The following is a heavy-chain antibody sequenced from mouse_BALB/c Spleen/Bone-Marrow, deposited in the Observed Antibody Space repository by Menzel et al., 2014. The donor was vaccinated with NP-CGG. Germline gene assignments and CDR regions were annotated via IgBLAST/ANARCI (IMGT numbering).Heavy chain of an antibody. CDR2: IRNKANGYTT. D-gene: IGHD1-1*01. Sequence: EVKLVESGGGLVQPGGSLRLSCATSGFTFTDYYMNWVRQPPGKALEWLGFIRNKANGYTTEFGASVKGRFTISRDNSQSILYLQMNTLRAEDSATYYCARDIGGITLDYWGQGTTLTVSS. J-gene: IGHJ2*01. V-gene: IGHV7-3*02. CDR3: ARDIGGITLDY. CDR1: GFTFTDYY.